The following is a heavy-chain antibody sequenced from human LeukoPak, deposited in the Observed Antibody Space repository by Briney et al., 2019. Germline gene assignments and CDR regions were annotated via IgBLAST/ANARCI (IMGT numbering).Heavy chain of an antibody. CDR1: GYTFTSYG. CDR3: AREGTYDYVWGSYRYAPFDY. D-gene: IGHD3-16*02. V-gene: IGHV1-18*01. CDR2: ISAYNGNT. J-gene: IGHJ4*02. Sequence: ASVKVSCKASGYTFTSYGISWVRQAPGQGLEWMGWISAYNGNTNYAQKLQGRVTMTTDTSTSTAYMELRSLRSDDTAVYYCAREGTYDYVWGSYRYAPFDYWGQGTPVTVPS.